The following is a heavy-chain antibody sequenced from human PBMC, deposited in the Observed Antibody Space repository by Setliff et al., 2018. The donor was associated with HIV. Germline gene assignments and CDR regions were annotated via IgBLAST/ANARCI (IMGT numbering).Heavy chain of an antibody. D-gene: IGHD3-22*01. CDR3: ARDWGEHYDSSGFSS. Sequence: GGSLRLSCAASGFTFSSYTMNWVRQAPGKGLEWISYISSSGSSIYLANSVKGRFIISRDNAKNALYLQMNSLRAEDTAVYYCARDWGEHYDSSGFSSWGQGTLVTVS. V-gene: IGHV3-48*04. CDR1: GFTFSSYT. J-gene: IGHJ5*02. CDR2: ISSSGSSI.